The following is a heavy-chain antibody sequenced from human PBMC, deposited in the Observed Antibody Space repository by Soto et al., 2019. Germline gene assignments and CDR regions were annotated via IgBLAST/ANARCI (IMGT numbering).Heavy chain of an antibody. V-gene: IGHV3-23*01. D-gene: IGHD5-18*01. CDR3: ANRDTSMITRYYYGMDV. CDR2: ISGGGGST. J-gene: IGHJ6*02. Sequence: LRLSCAASGFSFSSYDMSWVRQAPGKGLEWVSAISGGGGSTYYADSVKGRFTISRDNSKNTLYLQMNSLRAEDTAVYYCANRDTSMITRYYYGMDVWGQGTTVTVSS. CDR1: GFSFSSYD.